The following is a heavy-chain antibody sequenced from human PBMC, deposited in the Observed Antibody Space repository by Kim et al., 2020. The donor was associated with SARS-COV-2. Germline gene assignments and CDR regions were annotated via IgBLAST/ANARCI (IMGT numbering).Heavy chain of an antibody. D-gene: IGHD6-19*01. CDR2: IYHSGST. J-gene: IGHJ6*02. CDR1: GGSISSSNW. CDR3: ERGHSSGWYGYYYYGMAV. V-gene: IGHV4-4*02. Sequence: SETLSLTCAVCGGSISSSNWWSWVRQPPGKGLEWIGEIYHSGSTNYNPSLKSRVTISVDKSKNQFSLKLSSVTAADTALYYCERGHSSGWYGYYYYGMAVWGQGTTGTVSS.